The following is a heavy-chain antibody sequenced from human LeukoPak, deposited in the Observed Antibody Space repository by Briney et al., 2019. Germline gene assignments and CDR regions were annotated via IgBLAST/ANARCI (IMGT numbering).Heavy chain of an antibody. V-gene: IGHV4-31*03. CDR3: ERGGRTNGQFDY. CDR2: IYYSGST. J-gene: IGHJ4*02. Sequence: PSETLSLTCTVSGGSISSGGYYWSWIRQHPGKGLEWIGYIYYSGSTYYNPSLKSRVTISVDTSKNQFSLKLSSVTAADTAVYYCERGGRTNGQFDYWGQGTLVTVSS. D-gene: IGHD2-8*01. CDR1: GGSISSGGYY.